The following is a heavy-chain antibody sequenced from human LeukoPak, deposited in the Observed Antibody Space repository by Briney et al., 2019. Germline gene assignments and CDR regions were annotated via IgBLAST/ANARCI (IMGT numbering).Heavy chain of an antibody. J-gene: IGHJ2*01. V-gene: IGHV4-59*01. Sequence: PSETLSLTCTVSGGSISSYYWSWIRQPPGKGLEWIVYIYYSGSTNYNPSLKSRVTISVDTSKNQFSLKLSSVTAADTAVYYCASTIGDYDDWYFDLWGRGTLVTVYS. CDR3: ASTIGDYDDWYFDL. D-gene: IGHD4-17*01. CDR1: GGSISSYY. CDR2: IYYSGST.